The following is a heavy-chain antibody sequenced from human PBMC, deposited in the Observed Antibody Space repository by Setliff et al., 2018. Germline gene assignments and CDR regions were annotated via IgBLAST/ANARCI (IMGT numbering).Heavy chain of an antibody. CDR3: ATGRLLWFGELIKDAFDI. V-gene: IGHV1-24*01. D-gene: IGHD3-10*01. J-gene: IGHJ3*02. CDR1: GYTLTELS. Sequence: WASVKVSCKVSGYTLTELSMHWVRQAPGKGLEWMGGFDPEDGETIYAQKFQGRVTMTEDTSTDTAYMELSSLRSEDTAVYYCATGRLLWFGELIKDAFDIWGQGTMVTVSS. CDR2: FDPEDGET.